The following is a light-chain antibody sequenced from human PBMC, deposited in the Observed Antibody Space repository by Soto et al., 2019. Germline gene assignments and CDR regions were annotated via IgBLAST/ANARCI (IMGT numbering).Light chain of an antibody. Sequence: EIVMTQSPATLSVPPGERATLSCRASQSVSSNLAWYQQKPGQAPRLLIYGASTRATGIPARFSGSGSGTEFTLTISSLQSEDFAVYYCQQYNNRPPSTFGGGTKVEIK. CDR2: GAS. J-gene: IGKJ4*01. V-gene: IGKV3-15*01. CDR3: QQYNNRPPST. CDR1: QSVSSN.